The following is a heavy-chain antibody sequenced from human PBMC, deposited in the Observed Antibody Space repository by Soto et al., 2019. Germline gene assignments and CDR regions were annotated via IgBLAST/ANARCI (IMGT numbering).Heavy chain of an antibody. Sequence: EVQVVESGGGLVQPGGSLRLSCAASGFTFSNYWIHWVRQAPGKGLVWVSRINPDGSYTSYADSVKGRFTISRDNARSTLYLQMNSLRAEDTAVYYCASDMTGHKDYWGQGTLVTVSS. CDR3: ASDMTGHKDY. D-gene: IGHD3-9*01. CDR1: GFTFSNYW. J-gene: IGHJ4*02. CDR2: INPDGSYT. V-gene: IGHV3-74*01.